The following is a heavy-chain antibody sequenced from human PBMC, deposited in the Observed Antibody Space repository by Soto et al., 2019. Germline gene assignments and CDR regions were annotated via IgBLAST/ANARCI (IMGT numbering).Heavy chain of an antibody. Sequence: EVQLVESGGGLVKPGGSLRLSCAASGFTFSTYFMNWVRQAPGKGLEWVSSMSTNSYYIYYADSVKGRFTISRDNAKNSLYLQMNSLRVEDTAVYYCARLSSGSIDYWGQGTLVTVSS. CDR3: ARLSSGSIDY. D-gene: IGHD3-22*01. V-gene: IGHV3-21*01. CDR1: GFTFSTYF. J-gene: IGHJ4*02. CDR2: MSTNSYYI.